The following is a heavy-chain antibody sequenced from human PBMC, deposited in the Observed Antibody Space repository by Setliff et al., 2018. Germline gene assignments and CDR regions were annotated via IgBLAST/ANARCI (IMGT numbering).Heavy chain of an antibody. D-gene: IGHD2-15*01. V-gene: IGHV1-8*01. CDR2: MNPNSGNT. CDR1: GYTFINYD. Sequence: GASVKVSCKASGYTFINYDINLVRQATGQGLGWMGWMNPNSGNTGYAQKFQDRVTITTDESTSTAYMELDSLRAEDTAVYYCARSPAVLGIVYLDPWGQGTLVTVSS. CDR3: ARSPAVLGIVYLDP. J-gene: IGHJ5*02.